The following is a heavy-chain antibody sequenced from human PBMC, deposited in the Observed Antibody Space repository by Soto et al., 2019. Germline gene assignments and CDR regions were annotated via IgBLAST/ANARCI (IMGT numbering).Heavy chain of an antibody. CDR3: AKDGSSSWIFDY. J-gene: IGHJ4*02. CDR2: ISYDGSNK. V-gene: IGHV3-30*18. D-gene: IGHD6-13*01. Sequence: GGSLRLSCAASGFTFSSYGMHWVRQAPGKGLEWVAVISYDGSNKYYADSVKGRFTISRDNSKNTLYLQMNSLRAEDTAVYYCAKDGSSSWIFDYWGQGTLVTVSS. CDR1: GFTFSSYG.